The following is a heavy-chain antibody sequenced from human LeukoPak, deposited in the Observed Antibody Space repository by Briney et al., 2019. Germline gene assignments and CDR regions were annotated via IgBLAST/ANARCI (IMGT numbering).Heavy chain of an antibody. Sequence: KSSETLSLTCTVSGYSISSGYYWGWIRQPPGKGLEWIGSIYHSGSTYYHPSLKSRVTISVDTSKNQFSLKLSSVTAADTAVYYCARPARPAYYYYYMDVWGKGTTVTVSS. D-gene: IGHD6-6*01. CDR1: GYSISSGYY. V-gene: IGHV4-38-2*02. CDR2: IYHSGST. J-gene: IGHJ6*03. CDR3: ARPARPAYYYYYMDV.